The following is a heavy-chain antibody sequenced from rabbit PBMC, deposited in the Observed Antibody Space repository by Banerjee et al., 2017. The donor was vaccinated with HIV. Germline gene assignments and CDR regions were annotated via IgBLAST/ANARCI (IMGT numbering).Heavy chain of an antibody. CDR2: IDVGGSGDT. D-gene: IGHD4-1*01. V-gene: IGHV1S40*01. CDR3: ARDGWGVTAFNL. Sequence: QSLEESGGDLVKPGASLTLTCKASGFSFSSGYWICWVRQAPGKGLEWIACIDVGGSGDTYYASWAKGRFTISKTSSTTVTLQMSSLTAADTATYFCARDGWGVTAFNLWGPGTLVTVS. CDR1: GFSFSSGYW. J-gene: IGHJ4*01.